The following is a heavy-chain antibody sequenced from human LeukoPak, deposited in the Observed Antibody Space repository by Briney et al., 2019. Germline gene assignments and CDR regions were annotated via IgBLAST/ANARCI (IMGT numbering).Heavy chain of an antibody. D-gene: IGHD3-10*01. CDR1: GYTFTDYY. J-gene: IGHJ4*02. CDR3: SGRYGPGPV. Sequence: GASVKVSCKASGYTFTDYYMHWVRQAPGQGLEWMGWILPDGRDTKYSQKFQDRMTLTTDTSTNTAYMELNRLIPDDTAVYYCSGRYGPGPVWGQGTLISASP. V-gene: IGHV1-2*02. CDR2: ILPDGRDT.